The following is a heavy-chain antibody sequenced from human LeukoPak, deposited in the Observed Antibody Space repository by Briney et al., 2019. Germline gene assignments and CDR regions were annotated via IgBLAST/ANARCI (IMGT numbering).Heavy chain of an antibody. Sequence: GGSLRLSCAASGFIFSDYYMAWVRQAPGKGLEWVANIKQDGSEKYYVDSVKGRFTISRDNAKNSLYLQMNSLRAEDTAVYYCARETPRRGETRDGYRWGQGTLVTVSS. V-gene: IGHV3-7*01. CDR3: ARETPRRGETRDGYR. D-gene: IGHD5-24*01. CDR1: GFIFSDYY. J-gene: IGHJ4*02. CDR2: IKQDGSEK.